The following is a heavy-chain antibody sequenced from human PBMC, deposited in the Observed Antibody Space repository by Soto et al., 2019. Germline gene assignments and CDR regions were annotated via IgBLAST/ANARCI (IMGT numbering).Heavy chain of an antibody. Sequence: EVQLVESGGGLVKPGGSLRLSCAASGFTFSSYSMNWVRQAPGKGLAWVSSISSSSSYIYYADSVKGRFTISRDNTKNSLYLQMNSMRAEDTAVYYCAIDPLPNHYGMDVWGQGTTVTVSS. CDR1: GFTFSSYS. J-gene: IGHJ6*02. V-gene: IGHV3-21*01. CDR2: ISSSSSYI. CDR3: AIDPLPNHYGMDV.